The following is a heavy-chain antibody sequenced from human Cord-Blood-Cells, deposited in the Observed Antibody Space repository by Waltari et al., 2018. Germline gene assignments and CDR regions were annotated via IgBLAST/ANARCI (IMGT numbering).Heavy chain of an antibody. CDR2: ISSSSSYI. Sequence: EVQLVESGGGLVKPGGSLRLSCAASGFTFSSYSTNWVCQAPGKGLEWVSSISSSSSYIYYADSVKGRFTISRDNAKNSLYLQMNSLRAEDTAVYYCARDKYSSSWFDYWGQGTLVTVSS. J-gene: IGHJ4*02. CDR1: GFTFSSYS. D-gene: IGHD6-13*01. CDR3: ARDKYSSSWFDY. V-gene: IGHV3-21*01.